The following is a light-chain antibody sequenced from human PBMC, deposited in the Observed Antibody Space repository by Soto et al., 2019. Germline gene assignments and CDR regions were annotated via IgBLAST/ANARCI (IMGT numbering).Light chain of an antibody. Sequence: QSALTQPASVSGSPGQSITISCTGSSSDIGGFNYVSWYQQHPGEAPKLVIYEVSNRPSGVSNRFSGSKSGNTASLTISGLQAEDEADYYCSSYTTSTTLVFGGGTKVPS. CDR3: SSYTTSTTLV. CDR2: EVS. J-gene: IGLJ2*01. CDR1: SSDIGGFNY. V-gene: IGLV2-14*01.